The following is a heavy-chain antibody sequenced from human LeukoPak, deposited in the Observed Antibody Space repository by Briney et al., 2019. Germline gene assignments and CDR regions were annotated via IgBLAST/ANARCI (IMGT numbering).Heavy chain of an antibody. Sequence: PSETLSLTCAVSGYSISSGYYWGWIRQHPGKGLEWIGSIYHSGSTYYNPSLKSRVTISVDTSKNQFSLKLSSVTAADTAVYYCAGVIITYYFDYWGEGTLVTVSS. V-gene: IGHV4-38-2*01. D-gene: IGHD3-10*01. CDR1: GYSISSGYY. CDR2: IYHSGST. CDR3: AGVIITYYFDY. J-gene: IGHJ4*02.